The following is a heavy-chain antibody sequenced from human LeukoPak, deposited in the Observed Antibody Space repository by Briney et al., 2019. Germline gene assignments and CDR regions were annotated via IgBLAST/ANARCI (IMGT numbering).Heavy chain of an antibody. CDR2: IRDVRSRK. J-gene: IGHJ3*02. CDR3: AKVPLNMVNDAFDI. Sequence: GGSLRLSCAASGFIFSSDGMHWVRQAPDKGLGWVAFIRDVRSRKYYADSVKGRFTTSRDNSKNTLYLQINSLRAEDTAMYYWAKVPLNMVNDAFDIWGQGTMVSVSS. CDR1: GFIFSSDG. V-gene: IGHV3-30*02. D-gene: IGHD4/OR15-4a*01.